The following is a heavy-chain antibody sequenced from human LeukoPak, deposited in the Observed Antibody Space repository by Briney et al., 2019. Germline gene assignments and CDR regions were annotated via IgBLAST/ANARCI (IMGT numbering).Heavy chain of an antibody. CDR2: ISYGGSNK. D-gene: IGHD3-10*01. Sequence: GRSLRLSCAASGFTFSSYGMHWVRQAPGKGLEWVAVISYGGSNKYYADSVKGRFTISRDNSKNTLYLQMNSQRAEDTAIYCCASTGTYPDYWGQGTLVTVSS. V-gene: IGHV3-30*03. J-gene: IGHJ4*02. CDR3: ASTGTYPDY. CDR1: GFTFSSYG.